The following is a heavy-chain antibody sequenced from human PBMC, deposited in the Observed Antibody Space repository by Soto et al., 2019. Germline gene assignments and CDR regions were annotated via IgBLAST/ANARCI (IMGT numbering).Heavy chain of an antibody. CDR3: AKDIGDSSSWYYYYYGMDA. CDR1: GFTFDDYA. D-gene: IGHD6-13*01. V-gene: IGHV3-9*01. CDR2: ISWNSGSI. J-gene: IGHJ6*02. Sequence: SLRLSCAAAGFTFDDYAMHWVRQAPGKGLDWVSGISWNSGSIGYADSVKGRFTISRDNAKNSLYLQMNSLRAEDTALYYCAKDIGDSSSWYYYYYGMDAWGQGTTVTVSS.